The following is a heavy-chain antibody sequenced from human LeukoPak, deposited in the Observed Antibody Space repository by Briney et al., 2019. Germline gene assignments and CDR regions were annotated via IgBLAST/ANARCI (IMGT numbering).Heavy chain of an antibody. Sequence: GGSLRLSRAPSGFTFKNYALSWVRQAPGKALEWFSGFSFNGRDTYYADLVKGRFTIARDIAKNTLYLQMNSLRAEDTATYYCANPGRTAAGLFDSWGQGTLVTVSS. CDR2: FSFNGRDT. CDR1: GFTFKNYA. D-gene: IGHD6-13*01. CDR3: ANPGRTAAGLFDS. J-gene: IGHJ4*02. V-gene: IGHV3-23*01.